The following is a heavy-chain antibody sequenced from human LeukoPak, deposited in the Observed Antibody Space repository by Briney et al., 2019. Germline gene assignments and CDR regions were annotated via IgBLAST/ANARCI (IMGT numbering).Heavy chain of an antibody. V-gene: IGHV1-18*01. CDR1: GYTFTSYG. CDR3: ARVRGGTAGDYYYYYYMDV. J-gene: IGHJ6*03. Sequence: ASVKVSCKASGYTFTSYGISWVRQAPGQGLEWMGWISAYNGNTNYAQKLQGRVTMTTDTSTSTAYMELRSLRSDDTAVYYCARVRGGTAGDYYYYYYMDVWGKGTTVTVSS. D-gene: IGHD6-19*01. CDR2: ISAYNGNT.